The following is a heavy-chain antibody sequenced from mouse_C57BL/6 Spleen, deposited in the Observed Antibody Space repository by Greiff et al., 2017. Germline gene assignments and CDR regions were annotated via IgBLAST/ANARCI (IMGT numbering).Heavy chain of an antibody. D-gene: IGHD2-3*01. Sequence: VQLQQSGAELVRPGTSVKLSCKASGYTFTSYWMHWVKQRPGQGLEWIGVIDPSDSYTNYNQKFKGKATLTVDTSSSTAYMQLSSLTSEDSAVYYCAREGGLLPPWFAYWGQGTLVTVSA. CDR3: AREGGLLPPWFAY. CDR2: IDPSDSYT. V-gene: IGHV1-59*01. J-gene: IGHJ3*01. CDR1: GYTFTSYW.